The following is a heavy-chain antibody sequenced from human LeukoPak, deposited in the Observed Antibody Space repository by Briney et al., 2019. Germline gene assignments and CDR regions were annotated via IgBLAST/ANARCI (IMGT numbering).Heavy chain of an antibody. J-gene: IGHJ4*02. CDR1: GYTFTSYA. CDR3: ARGSDQYYFDY. Sequence: ASVKVSCKASGYTFTSYAMNWVRQASGQGLEWMGWINTNTGNPTYAQGFTGRFVFSLDTSVSTTYLQISSLKAEDTAVYYCARGSDQYYFDYWGQGTLVTVSS. D-gene: IGHD2-2*01. CDR2: INTNTGNP. V-gene: IGHV7-4-1*02.